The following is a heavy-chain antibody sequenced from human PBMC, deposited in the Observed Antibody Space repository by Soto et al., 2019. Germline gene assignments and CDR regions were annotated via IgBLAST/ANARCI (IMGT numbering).Heavy chain of an antibody. CDR1: GFSLRTSGVG. CDR3: AHLTTGGFYFDY. V-gene: IGHV2-5*02. Sequence: QITLKESGPTLVKPTQTLTLTCTFSGFSLRTSGVGVGWIRQPPGKALEWLALIYWDDGKRYSPSLKSRLTITKDTSKTLVVLRMTNMDPVDTATYYCAHLTTGGFYFDYWGQGTLVTVSS. D-gene: IGHD4-17*01. J-gene: IGHJ4*02. CDR2: IYWDDGK.